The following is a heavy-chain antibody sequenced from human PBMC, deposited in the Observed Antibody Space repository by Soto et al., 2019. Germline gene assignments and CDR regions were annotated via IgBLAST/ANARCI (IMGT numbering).Heavy chain of an antibody. CDR1: GFTFSSYW. CDR3: ARDQEDIVVVPAAMVWDKPPNPTRGNWFDP. J-gene: IGHJ5*02. CDR2: IKQDGSEK. D-gene: IGHD2-2*01. Sequence: GGSLRLSCAASGFTFSSYWMSWVRQAPGKGLEWVANIKQDGSEKYYVDSVKGRFTISRDNAKNSLYLQMNSLRAEDTAVYYCARDQEDIVVVPAAMVWDKPPNPTRGNWFDPWGQGTLVTVSS. V-gene: IGHV3-7*01.